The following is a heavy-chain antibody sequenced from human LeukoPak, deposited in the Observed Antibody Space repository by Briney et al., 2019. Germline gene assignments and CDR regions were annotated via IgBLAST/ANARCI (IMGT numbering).Heavy chain of an antibody. D-gene: IGHD6-13*01. CDR1: GGSFSGYY. CDR2: TNHSGST. V-gene: IGHV4-34*01. CDR3: ARERSSWTWRGAFDI. J-gene: IGHJ3*02. Sequence: SETLSLTCAVYGGSFSGYYWSWIRQPPGKGLEWIGETNHSGSTNYNPSLKSRATISVDTSKNQFSLKLSSVTAADTAVYYCARERSSWTWRGAFDIWGQGTMVTVSS.